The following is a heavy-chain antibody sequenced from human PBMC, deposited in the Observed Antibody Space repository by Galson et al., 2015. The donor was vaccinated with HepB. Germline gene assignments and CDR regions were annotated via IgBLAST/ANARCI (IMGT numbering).Heavy chain of an antibody. Sequence: SLRLSCAASGFTFSTYAMSWVRQAPGKGLEWVSTVTGSGGSTYYADSVKGRFTISRDSSKNTLYLQMNSLRSEDTAVYYCAKAGRPYSSLSDYVYFDSWGQGTLVTVSS. CDR2: VTGSGGST. D-gene: IGHD3-22*01. J-gene: IGHJ4*02. V-gene: IGHV3-23*01. CDR3: AKAGRPYSSLSDYVYFDS. CDR1: GFTFSTYA.